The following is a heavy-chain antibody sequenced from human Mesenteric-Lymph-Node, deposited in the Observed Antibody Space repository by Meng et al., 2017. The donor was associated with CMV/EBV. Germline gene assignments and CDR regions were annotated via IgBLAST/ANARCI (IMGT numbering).Heavy chain of an antibody. D-gene: IGHD5-18*01. CDR1: GGTFSNYA. Sequence: CKASGGTFSNYAITWGRQAPGQGLEWMGGIIPLFGTPHYAQKFQGRITITAEKSTSTAYMELSSLRSEDTAVYYCARSPQLWRSFDVWGPGTVVTVSS. V-gene: IGHV1-69*06. CDR2: IIPLFGTP. CDR3: ARSPQLWRSFDV. J-gene: IGHJ3*01.